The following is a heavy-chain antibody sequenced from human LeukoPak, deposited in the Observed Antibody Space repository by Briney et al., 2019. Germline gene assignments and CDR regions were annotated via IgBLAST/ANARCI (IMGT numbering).Heavy chain of an antibody. Sequence: KPAETLSLTCTVSGGSISSYYWSWIRQAPGKGLEWIGNIYYSGSTNYSPSLKSRVTISVDTSENHFSLKLSSVTAADTAVYYCAKYEYCSSTSCYNGYSGWYPLDYWGLGTLLTVSS. CDR3: AKYEYCSSTSCYNGYSGWYPLDY. CDR1: GGSISSYY. CDR2: IYYSGST. D-gene: IGHD2-2*02. J-gene: IGHJ4*02. V-gene: IGHV4-59*08.